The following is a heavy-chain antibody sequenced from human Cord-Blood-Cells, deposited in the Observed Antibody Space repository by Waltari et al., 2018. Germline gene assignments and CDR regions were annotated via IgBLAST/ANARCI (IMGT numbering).Heavy chain of an antibody. CDR2: INPSGGRT. CDR1: GYTFTSYY. CDR3: ARGVGTGDFDHAFDI. D-gene: IGHD2-21*02. Sequence: QVQLVQSGAEVKKPAASVKVSCKASGYTFTSYYLHWVRQAPGQGLEWMGIINPSGGRTSYAQKFQGRVTMTRDTSTSTVYMELSSLRSEDTAVYYCARGVGTGDFDHAFDIWGQGTMVTVSS. J-gene: IGHJ3*02. V-gene: IGHV1-46*01.